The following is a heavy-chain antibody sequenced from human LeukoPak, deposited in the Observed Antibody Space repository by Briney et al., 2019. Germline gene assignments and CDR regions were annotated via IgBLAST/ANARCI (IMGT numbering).Heavy chain of an antibody. CDR1: GGSISSYY. J-gene: IGHJ4*02. Sequence: SETLSLTCTVSGGSISSYYWSWIRQPPGKGLEWIGYIYYSGSTNYNPSLKSRVTISVDTSKNQFSLKLSSVTAADTAVYYCARLPTITFFDYWGQGTLVTVSS. D-gene: IGHD5-12*01. CDR2: IYYSGST. CDR3: ARLPTITFFDY. V-gene: IGHV4-59*01.